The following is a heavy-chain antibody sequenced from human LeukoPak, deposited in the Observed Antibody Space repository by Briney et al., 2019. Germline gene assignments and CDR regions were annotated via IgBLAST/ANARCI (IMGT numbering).Heavy chain of an antibody. CDR3: ARGYIAAAGTMGY. D-gene: IGHD6-13*01. CDR2: ISAYNGNT. Sequence: GASVKVSCKASGYTFTSYGISWVRQAPGQGLEWMGWISAYNGNTNYAQKLQGRVTITRDTSASTAYMELSSLRSEDTAVYYCARGYIAAAGTMGYWGQGTLVTVSS. CDR1: GYTFTSYG. J-gene: IGHJ4*02. V-gene: IGHV1-18*01.